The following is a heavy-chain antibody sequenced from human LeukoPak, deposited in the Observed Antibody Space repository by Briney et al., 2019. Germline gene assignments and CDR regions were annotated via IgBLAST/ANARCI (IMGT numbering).Heavy chain of an antibody. J-gene: IGHJ4*02. CDR1: GFTFSSYS. CDR3: ARARIDAEKYYFDY. CDR2: ISSSSSYI. V-gene: IGHV3-21*01. Sequence: GGSLRLSCAASGFTFSSYSMTWVRQAPGKGLEWVSSISSSSSYIYYADSVKGRFTISRDNAKNSLYLQMNSLRAEDTAVYYCARARIDAEKYYFDYWGQGTLVTVSS. D-gene: IGHD3-16*02.